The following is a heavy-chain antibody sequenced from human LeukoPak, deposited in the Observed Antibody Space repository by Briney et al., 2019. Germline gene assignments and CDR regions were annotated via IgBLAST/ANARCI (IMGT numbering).Heavy chain of an antibody. Sequence: GGSLRLSCAASGFTVSSNYMSWVRQAPGKGLEWVSVIYSGGSTYYADSVKGRFSISRDKSKNTLYLQMNSLRAEDTAVYYCAKDSSGYTLDAFDIWGQGTMVTVSS. J-gene: IGHJ3*02. CDR3: AKDSSGYTLDAFDI. D-gene: IGHD3-22*01. CDR1: GFTVSSNY. V-gene: IGHV3-66*01. CDR2: IYSGGST.